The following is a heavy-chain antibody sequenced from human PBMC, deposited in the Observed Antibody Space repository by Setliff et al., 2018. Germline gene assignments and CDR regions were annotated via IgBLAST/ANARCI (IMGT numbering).Heavy chain of an antibody. CDR1: GYTFTNYG. CDR3: ARNIVPLN. Sequence: ASVKVSCKASGYTFTNYGVTWVRQAPGQGLEWMGWIGAYNGNTYNAHKFQGRVTMTSDTSTSTAYMELSSLRSEDTAVYYCARNIVPLNWGQGTLVTVSS. D-gene: IGHD5-12*01. J-gene: IGHJ4*02. V-gene: IGHV1-18*01. CDR2: IGAYNGNT.